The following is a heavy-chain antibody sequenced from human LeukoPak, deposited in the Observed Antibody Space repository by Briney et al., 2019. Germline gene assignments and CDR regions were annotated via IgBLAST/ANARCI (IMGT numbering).Heavy chain of an antibody. V-gene: IGHV3-74*01. Sequence: GGSLRLSCAASGFTFSSYWMHWVRQAPGRGLVWVSRINTDGSSTNYADSVKGRFTISRDNAKNTLYLQMNSLRAEDSAVYYCGTGPRNDGEDDWGQGTLVTVSS. D-gene: IGHD1-1*01. J-gene: IGHJ4*02. CDR2: INTDGSST. CDR3: GTGPRNDGEDD. CDR1: GFTFSSYW.